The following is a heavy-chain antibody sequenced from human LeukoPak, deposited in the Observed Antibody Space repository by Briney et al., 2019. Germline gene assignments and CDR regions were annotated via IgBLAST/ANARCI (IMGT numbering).Heavy chain of an antibody. CDR2: INHSGST. D-gene: IGHD4-17*01. V-gene: IGHV4-34*01. CDR3: ARVRRMTTVPTGFDY. CDR1: GGSFSGYY. Sequence: SETLSLTCTVYGGSFSGYYWSWIRQPPGKGLEWIGEINHSGSTNYNPSLKSRVTISVDTSKNQFSLKLSSVTAADTAVYYCARVRRMTTVPTGFDYWGQGTLVTVSS. J-gene: IGHJ4*02.